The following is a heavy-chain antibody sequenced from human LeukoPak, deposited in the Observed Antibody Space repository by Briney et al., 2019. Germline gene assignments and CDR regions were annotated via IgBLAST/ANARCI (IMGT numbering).Heavy chain of an antibody. V-gene: IGHV3-21*01. CDR2: MSSSSSYI. Sequence: GGSLRLSCAASGFTFSSYSMNWIRQAPGKGLEWVSSMSSSSSYIYYADSVKGRFTISRDNAKNSLYLQMNSLRAEDTAVYYCAREGYCSGGSCYSFVFDYWGQGTLVTVSS. J-gene: IGHJ4*02. CDR3: AREGYCSGGSCYSFVFDY. D-gene: IGHD2-15*01. CDR1: GFTFSSYS.